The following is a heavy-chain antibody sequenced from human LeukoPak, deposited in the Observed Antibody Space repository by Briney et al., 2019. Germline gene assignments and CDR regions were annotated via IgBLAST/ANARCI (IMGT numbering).Heavy chain of an antibody. J-gene: IGHJ4*02. D-gene: IGHD6-19*01. Sequence: SVKVSCKASGRTFSNYAINWVRQAPGQGLEWMGRIIPMLGIANYAQKFQGRVTITADKSTSTAYMELSSLRSEDTALYYCARVGSGWFMLDYWGQGTLVTVSS. CDR3: ARVGSGWFMLDY. CDR1: GRTFSNYA. V-gene: IGHV1-69*04. CDR2: IIPMLGIA.